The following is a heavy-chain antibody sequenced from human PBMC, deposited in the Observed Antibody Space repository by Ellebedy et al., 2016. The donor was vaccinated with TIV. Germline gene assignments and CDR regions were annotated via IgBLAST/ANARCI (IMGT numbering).Heavy chain of an antibody. CDR1: GFIFSNYG. Sequence: GGSLRLSXVASGFIFSNYGMHWVRQAPGRGLEWVATIWFDGSNKYYADSVKGRFSISRDNSKNTLFLQMNSLRAEDAAVFYCARFSDDVWDLKTDYWGQGTLVTVSS. V-gene: IGHV3-33*01. CDR2: IWFDGSNK. CDR3: ARFSDDVWDLKTDY. J-gene: IGHJ4*02. D-gene: IGHD1-26*01.